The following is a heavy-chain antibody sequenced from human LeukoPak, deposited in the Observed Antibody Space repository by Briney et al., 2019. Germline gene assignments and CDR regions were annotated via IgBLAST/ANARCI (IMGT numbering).Heavy chain of an antibody. Sequence: GGSLRLSCAASGFTFSSYGMHWVRQAPGEGLEWVAVISYDGSNKYYADSVKGRFTISRDNSKNMLYLQMNSLRAEDTAVYYCRVVITDFDYWGQGTLVTVSS. CDR1: GFTFSSYG. V-gene: IGHV3-33*01. CDR2: ISYDGSNK. CDR3: RVVITDFDY. D-gene: IGHD3-22*01. J-gene: IGHJ4*02.